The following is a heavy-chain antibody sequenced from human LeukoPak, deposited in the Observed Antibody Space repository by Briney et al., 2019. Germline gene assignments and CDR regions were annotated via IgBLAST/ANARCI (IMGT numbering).Heavy chain of an antibody. V-gene: IGHV3-30*02. CDR2: IRFDGSEK. CDR1: GFTLSSYA. D-gene: IGHD2-2*03. CDR3: ALGKNFGYHYFDF. Sequence: QPGGSLRLSCAASGFTLSSYAMSWVRRAPGKGLEWMTFIRFDGSEKYYADSVKGRFTISRDYSKNTLFLQMSSLRPEDTAVYYCALGKNFGYHYFDFWGQGALVTVSS. J-gene: IGHJ4*02.